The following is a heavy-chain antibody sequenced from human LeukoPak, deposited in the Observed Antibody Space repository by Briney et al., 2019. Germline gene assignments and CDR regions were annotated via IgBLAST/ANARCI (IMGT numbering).Heavy chain of an antibody. CDR3: ATATVTYYYYMDV. J-gene: IGHJ6*03. CDR2: INPSGGST. CDR1: GYTFTSYY. Sequence: GASVKVSCKASGYTFTSYYMHWVRQAPGQGLEWMGIINPSGGSTSYAQKFQGRVTMTRDTSTSTVYMELSSLRSEDTAVYYCATATVTYYYYMDVWGKGTTVTVSS. V-gene: IGHV1-46*01. D-gene: IGHD4-23*01.